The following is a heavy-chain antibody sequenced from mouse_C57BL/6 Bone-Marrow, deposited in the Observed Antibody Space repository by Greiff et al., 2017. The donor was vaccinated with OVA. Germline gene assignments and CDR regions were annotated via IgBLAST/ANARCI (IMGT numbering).Heavy chain of an antibody. CDR2: IDPSDSYT. V-gene: IGHV1-69*01. CDR1: GYTFTSYW. CDR3: ATMIYYDYEGYAMDY. D-gene: IGHD2-4*01. J-gene: IGHJ4*01. Sequence: QVQLQQPGAELVMPGASVKLSCKASGYTFTSYWMHWVKQRPGQGLEWIGEIDPSDSYTNYNQQLKGKSTLTVDKSSSTAYMQLSSLTSEDSAVYYCATMIYYDYEGYAMDYWGQGTSVTVSS.